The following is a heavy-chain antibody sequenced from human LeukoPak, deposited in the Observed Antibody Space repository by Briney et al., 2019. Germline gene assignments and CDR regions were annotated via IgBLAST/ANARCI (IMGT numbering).Heavy chain of an antibody. J-gene: IGHJ6*02. CDR3: ARTDGMDV. CDR1: GFTVSRSY. V-gene: IGHV3-53*01. Sequence: GGSLRLSCAASGFTVSRSYMSWVRRAPGKGLEWVSVIYSGGSRYYADSVQGRFTISRDNSKNTVFLQMNSLRAEDTAVYYCARTDGMDVWGQGTTVTVSS. CDR2: IYSGGSR.